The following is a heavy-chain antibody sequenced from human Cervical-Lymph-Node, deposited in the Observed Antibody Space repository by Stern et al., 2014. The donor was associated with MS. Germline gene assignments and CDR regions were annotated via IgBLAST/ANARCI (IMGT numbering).Heavy chain of an antibody. CDR3: GKDLFYWSADS. V-gene: IGHV3-23*04. J-gene: IGHJ4*02. CDR2: SGADGAS. D-gene: IGHD3-3*01. Sequence: EVQLVESGGGLVQPGGSLRLSCVGSGFTFKNFAMTWVRQAPGKGLEWIAGSGADGASHFADYVRGRFTLSRDNSKNTLYLQMNSLRADDTAVYYCGKDLFYWSADSWGQGSLVTVSS. CDR1: GFTFKNFA.